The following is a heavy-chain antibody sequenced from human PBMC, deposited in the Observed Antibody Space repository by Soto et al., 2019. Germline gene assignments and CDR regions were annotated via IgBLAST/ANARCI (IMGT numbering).Heavy chain of an antibody. Sequence: PSETLSLTCTVSGGSISSYYWSGSRQPPGKGLEWIGYIYYSGSTNYNPSLKSRVTISVDTSKNQFSLKLSSVTAADTAVYYCATSFNWKSPFDYWGQGTLVTVSS. CDR1: GGSISSYY. CDR3: ATSFNWKSPFDY. CDR2: IYYSGST. J-gene: IGHJ4*02. V-gene: IGHV4-59*08. D-gene: IGHD1-20*01.